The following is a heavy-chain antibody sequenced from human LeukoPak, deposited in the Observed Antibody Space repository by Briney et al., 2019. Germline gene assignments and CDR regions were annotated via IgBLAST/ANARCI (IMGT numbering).Heavy chain of an antibody. CDR3: ARDFSGGFDY. J-gene: IGHJ4*02. V-gene: IGHV3-21*01. CDR1: GFTFSSYA. D-gene: IGHD3-10*01. CDR2: ISSSSSYI. Sequence: GGSLRLSCAASGFTFSSYAMNWVRQAPGKGLEWVSSISSSSSYIYYADSVKGRFTISRDNAKNSLYLQMNSLRAEDTAVYYCARDFSGGFDYWGQGTLVTVSS.